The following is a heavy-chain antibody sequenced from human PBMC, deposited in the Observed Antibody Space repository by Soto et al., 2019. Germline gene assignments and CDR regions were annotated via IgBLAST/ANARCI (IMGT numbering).Heavy chain of an antibody. J-gene: IGHJ4*02. CDR2: IIPLFGTP. D-gene: IGHD3-10*01. CDR1: GGIFSTYA. V-gene: IGHV1-69*01. Sequence: QVQLVQSGAEVKKPGSSVKVSCKASGGIFSTYAISWLRQAPGQGLEWMGGIIPLFGTPNYAQRFQGRVTITVYESTGTAYMELSRLRSEDTAVYYCSRDRDDYGSGNYYNRIDFWGQGTLVTVSS. CDR3: SRDRDDYGSGNYYNRIDF.